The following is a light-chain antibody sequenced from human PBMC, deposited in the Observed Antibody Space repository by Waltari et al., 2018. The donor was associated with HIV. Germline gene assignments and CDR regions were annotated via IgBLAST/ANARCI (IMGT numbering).Light chain of an antibody. J-gene: IGLJ2*01. Sequence: QSVLTQPPSVSGAPGQRVTISCTGSSSNIGAGYDVHWYQQLPGTAPKLLLYGSSNRPSGVPDRFSGSKSGTSASLAITGLQAEDEADYYGQSYDSSLSGVVFGGGTKLTVL. CDR2: GSS. CDR1: SSNIGAGYD. CDR3: QSYDSSLSGVV. V-gene: IGLV1-40*01.